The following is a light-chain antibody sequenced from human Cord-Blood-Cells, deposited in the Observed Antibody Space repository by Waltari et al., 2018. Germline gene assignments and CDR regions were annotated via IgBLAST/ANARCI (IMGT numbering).Light chain of an antibody. CDR1: QSVSST. J-gene: IGKJ2*01. Sequence: EIVMTQSPAPLSVSPGERATLSCRASQSVSSTLAWYQQKPGQAPRILIYGASTRATGIPARFSGSGSGTEFTLTISSLQSEDFAVYYCQQYNNWSYTFGQGTKLEIK. V-gene: IGKV3-15*01. CDR2: GAS. CDR3: QQYNNWSYT.